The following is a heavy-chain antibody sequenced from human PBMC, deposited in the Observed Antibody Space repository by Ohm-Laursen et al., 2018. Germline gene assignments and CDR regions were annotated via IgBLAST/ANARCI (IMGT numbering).Heavy chain of an antibody. V-gene: IGHV3-7*01. D-gene: IGHD3-3*02. Sequence: SLRLSCSASGFTFNNYWMSWVRQAPGKGLEWVANIKEDGSEKYYVDSVKGRFTISRDDAKNSLYLQMNSLRAEDTAVYYCARDLAKDYWGQGTLVTVSS. CDR3: ARDLAKDY. J-gene: IGHJ4*02. CDR2: IKEDGSEK. CDR1: GFTFNNYW.